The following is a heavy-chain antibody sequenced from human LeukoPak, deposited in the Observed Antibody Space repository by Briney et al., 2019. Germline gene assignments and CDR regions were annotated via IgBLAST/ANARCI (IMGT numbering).Heavy chain of an antibody. CDR1: GFTFSHAW. V-gene: IGHV3-15*01. CDR2: IKRKTDGGTA. CDR3: TTVTDGGLDY. Sequence: PGGSLRLSCAASGFTFSHAWMSWVRHAPGKGLEWVGRIKRKTDGGTADHAAPVKGRFTISRDDSKNTLYLQMNSLKTEDTAVYYCTTVTDGGLDYWGQGTLVTVSS. J-gene: IGHJ4*02.